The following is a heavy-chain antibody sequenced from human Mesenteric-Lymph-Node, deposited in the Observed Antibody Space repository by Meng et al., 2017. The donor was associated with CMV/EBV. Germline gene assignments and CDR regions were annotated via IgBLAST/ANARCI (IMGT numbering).Heavy chain of an antibody. CDR1: GFTFRNYD. Sequence: GESLKISCAASGFTFRNYDMNWVRQTPGKGLEWVSSITSGSSYKYYAGSVKGRFTISRDNAKNSLYLQMNSLRAEDTAVYYCAGLRFSVDGMDVWGQGTTVTVSS. V-gene: IGHV3-21*01. CDR3: AGLRFSVDGMDV. J-gene: IGHJ6*02. D-gene: IGHD3-3*01. CDR2: ITSGSSYK.